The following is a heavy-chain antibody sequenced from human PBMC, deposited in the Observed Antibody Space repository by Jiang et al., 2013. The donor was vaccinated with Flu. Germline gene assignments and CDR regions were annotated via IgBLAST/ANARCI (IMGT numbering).Heavy chain of an antibody. V-gene: IGHV4-39*01. CDR3: ARPKSPGRLGLVMVAFDV. Sequence: GSGLVKPSETLSLRCTVPSGSISSSDYYWGWVRQPPGKGLEWIGSMLYGGTTYYNPSLKSRVTISADPSKNQFSLTLNSATAADTAIYYCARPKSPGRLGLVMVAFDVWGQGTMVTVSS. CDR2: MLYGGTT. D-gene: IGHD1-26*01. CDR1: SGSISSSDYY. J-gene: IGHJ3*01.